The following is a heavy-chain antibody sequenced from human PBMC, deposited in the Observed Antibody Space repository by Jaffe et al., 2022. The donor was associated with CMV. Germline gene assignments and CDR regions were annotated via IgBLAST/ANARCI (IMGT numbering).Heavy chain of an antibody. CDR3: ARETSAGEIWRRTPAYYYYMDV. V-gene: IGHV4-4*09. D-gene: IGHD3-16*01. CDR1: GDSISNYR. J-gene: IGHJ6*03. Sequence: QVQLQESGPGLVKPSETLSLTCTVSGDSISNYRWTWIRRSPGKGLEWIGYIYGSGRTTYNPSLEGRVTISVDTSKTQFTLTMNSVTAADTAVYYCARETSAGEIWRRTPAYYYYMDVWGKGTAVTVSS. CDR2: IYGSGRT.